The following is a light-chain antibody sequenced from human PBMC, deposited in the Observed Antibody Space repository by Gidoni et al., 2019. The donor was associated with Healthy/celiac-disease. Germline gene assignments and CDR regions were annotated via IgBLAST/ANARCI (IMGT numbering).Light chain of an antibody. J-gene: IGLJ3*02. CDR1: SRDVGGYNY. CDR3: SSYTSSSTPFWV. V-gene: IGLV2-14*01. CDR2: EVS. Sequence: QSALTQPASVSGSPGQSITISCTGTSRDVGGYNYVSWYQQHPGKAPKLMIYEVSNRPSGVSNRFSGSKSGNTASLTISGLQAEDEADYYCSSYTSSSTPFWVFGGGTKLTVL.